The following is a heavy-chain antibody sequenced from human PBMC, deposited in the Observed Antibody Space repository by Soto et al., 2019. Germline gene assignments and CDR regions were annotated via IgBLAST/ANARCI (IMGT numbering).Heavy chain of an antibody. CDR3: ARERIFGVVRGGMDV. D-gene: IGHD3-3*01. CDR2: ISYDGSNK. Sequence: QVQLVESGGGVVQPGRSLRLSCAASGFTFSNYAMHWVRQAPGKGLEWVAVISYDGSNKYYADSVKGRFTISRDNSKNTLYLQMNSLRAEDTAVYYCARERIFGVVRGGMDVWGQGTTVTVSS. V-gene: IGHV3-30-3*01. CDR1: GFTFSNYA. J-gene: IGHJ6*02.